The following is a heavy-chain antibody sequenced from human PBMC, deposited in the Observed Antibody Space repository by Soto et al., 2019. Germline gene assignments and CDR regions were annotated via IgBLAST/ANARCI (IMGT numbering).Heavy chain of an antibody. J-gene: IGHJ2*01. Sequence: QVQLQESGPGLVKPSQTLSLTCTVSGGSISSGGYYWSWIRQHPGKGLEWIGYIYYSGSTYYNPSLKSRVTRSVDTSKNQFSPKLSSVTAEDTAVYYCARAVTGQYWYFDLWGRGTLVTVSS. CDR1: GGSISSGGYY. D-gene: IGHD2-21*02. V-gene: IGHV4-31*03. CDR3: ARAVTGQYWYFDL. CDR2: IYYSGST.